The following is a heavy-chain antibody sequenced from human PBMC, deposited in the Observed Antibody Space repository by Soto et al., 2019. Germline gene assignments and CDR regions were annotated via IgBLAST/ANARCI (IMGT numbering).Heavy chain of an antibody. CDR3: VMVDNYVTPTPQDV. V-gene: IGHV1-18*01. D-gene: IGHD3-16*01. CDR2: ISPYTGNT. Sequence: QVQLMQSGDEVKKPGASVKVSCQASGYIFVNYGIAWVRQAPGKGLEWMVEISPYTGNTHSATKVQGRLTMTTDTSTSTAYMDLGSLTSDDTAVYYCVMVDNYVTPTPQDVWGQGTTVTVSS. J-gene: IGHJ6*02. CDR1: GYIFVNYG.